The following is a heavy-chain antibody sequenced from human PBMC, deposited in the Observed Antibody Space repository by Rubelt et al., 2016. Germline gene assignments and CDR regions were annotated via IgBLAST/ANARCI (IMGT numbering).Heavy chain of an antibody. Sequence: EVQLLESGGGLVQPGGSLRPSCAASGFTFSSYAMSWVRQAPGKGLAWGSAISGSGGSTYSADSVRCLFTISRDNSTTTLYLQMNSLRAEDTAVEYCAPSRVTLPSWGAWGQGTLVTVSS. CDR1: GFTFSSYA. D-gene: IGHD5-18*01. V-gene: IGHV3-23*01. J-gene: IGHJ4*02. CDR3: APSRVTLPSWGA. CDR2: ISGSGGST.